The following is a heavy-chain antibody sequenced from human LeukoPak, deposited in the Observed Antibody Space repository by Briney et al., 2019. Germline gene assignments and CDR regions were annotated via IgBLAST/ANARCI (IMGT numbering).Heavy chain of an antibody. J-gene: IGHJ4*02. V-gene: IGHV4-59*01. CDR1: GDFMSSYY. D-gene: IGHD3-10*01. CDR2: IHYSGTT. Sequence: SETLSLTCSVSGDFMSSYYWTWIRQSPGKGLEWIGYIHYSGTTNYNPSLQSRITISVDTSKKHFSLKLSSVTAADTAVYYCARVTIRGPYYFDYWGQGTLVTVSS. CDR3: ARVTIRGPYYFDY.